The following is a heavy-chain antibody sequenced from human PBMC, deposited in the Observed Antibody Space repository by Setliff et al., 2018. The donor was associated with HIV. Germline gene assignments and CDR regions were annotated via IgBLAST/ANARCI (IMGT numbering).Heavy chain of an antibody. CDR2: INPKSDGT. J-gene: IGHJ6*03. Sequence: ASVKVSCKASGYSFTDYYIHWVRQAPGQGLEWMGWINPKSDGTNYAQKFQGWITMTRDTSISTAYMELSRLRSDDTAVYYCARVSKTYWYSIPRDHYHHMDVWGKGTTVTVSS. V-gene: IGHV1-2*04. D-gene: IGHD2-8*02. CDR1: GYSFTDYY. CDR3: ARVSKTYWYSIPRDHYHHMDV.